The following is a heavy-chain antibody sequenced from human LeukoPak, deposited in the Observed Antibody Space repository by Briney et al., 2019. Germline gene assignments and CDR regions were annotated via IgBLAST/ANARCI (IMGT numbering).Heavy chain of an antibody. CDR1: GGSISSYY. V-gene: IGHV4-59*01. D-gene: IGHD1-26*01. J-gene: IGHJ4*02. Sequence: PSETLSLTCTVSGGSISSYYWSWIRQPPGKGLEWIGYIYYSGSTIYNPSLKSRVTISVDTSKNQFSLKLSSVTAADTAVYYCARAKGGAAPFDYWGQETLVTVSS. CDR3: ARAKGGAAPFDY. CDR2: IYYSGST.